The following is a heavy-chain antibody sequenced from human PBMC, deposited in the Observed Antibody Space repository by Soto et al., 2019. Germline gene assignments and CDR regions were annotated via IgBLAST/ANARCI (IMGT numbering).Heavy chain of an antibody. Sequence: QVQLVQSGAEVKKPGASVKVSCKASGYTFTDYYLHWVRQAPGQGLEWMGWINPYSGGTHFTQKFQGWVSMTRDTSINTAYLELSRIKSDDTAIYYCARVRSIYSTGWYYFDYWGQGTLVTVSS. CDR1: GYTFTDYY. CDR2: INPYSGGT. D-gene: IGHD6-19*01. J-gene: IGHJ4*02. CDR3: ARVRSIYSTGWYYFDY. V-gene: IGHV1-2*04.